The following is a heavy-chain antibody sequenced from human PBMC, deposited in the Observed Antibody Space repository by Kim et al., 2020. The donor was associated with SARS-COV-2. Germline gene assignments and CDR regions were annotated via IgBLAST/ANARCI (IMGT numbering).Heavy chain of an antibody. J-gene: IGHJ5*02. CDR3: ANISGAQWPKWTWFDP. V-gene: IGHV3-23*01. D-gene: IGHD6-19*01. Sequence: SVKGRFTISRDNSKNTLYLQMNSLRAEDTAVYYCANISGAQWPKWTWFDPWGQGTLVTVSS.